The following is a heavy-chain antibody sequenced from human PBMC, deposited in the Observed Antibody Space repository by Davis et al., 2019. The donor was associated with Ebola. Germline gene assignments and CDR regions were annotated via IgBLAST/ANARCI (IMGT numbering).Heavy chain of an antibody. J-gene: IGHJ4*02. CDR1: GVSLNSGDYY. CDR3: AGEYYSDY. CDR2: AYYNGDT. V-gene: IGHV4-39*01. Sequence: ESLKISCTVSGVSLNSGDYYWGWIRQPPGKGLEWIGIAYYNGDTYYNPSLSSRVTISLDTSKNQFSLKLSAVTAADTAVYYCAGEYYSDYWGQGTLVTVSS. D-gene: IGHD2/OR15-2a*01.